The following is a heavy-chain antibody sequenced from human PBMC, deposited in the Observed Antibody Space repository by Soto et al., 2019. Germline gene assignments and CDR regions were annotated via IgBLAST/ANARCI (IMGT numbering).Heavy chain of an antibody. CDR3: ARSLGEIVGANTMHAFDI. J-gene: IGHJ3*02. V-gene: IGHV4-31*03. D-gene: IGHD1-26*01. Sequence: TNTVSGGTIRRGGYYWCWIRQHPGKGLEWIGYIYYSGSTYYNPSLKSRVTISVDTSKNQFSLKLSSVTAADTAVYYCARSLGEIVGANTMHAFDILCQCPMVT. CDR2: IYYSGST. CDR1: GGTIRRGGYY.